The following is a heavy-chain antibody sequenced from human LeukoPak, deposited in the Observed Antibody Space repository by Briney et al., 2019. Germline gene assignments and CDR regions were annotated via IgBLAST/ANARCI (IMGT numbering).Heavy chain of an antibody. CDR1: GYTFTGYY. CDR3: ARVRALSAITIFGVARRSFDY. J-gene: IGHJ4*02. CDR2: INPNSGGP. Sequence: ASVNVSCKASGYTFTGYYIHWVRQAPGQGLEWMGRINPNSGGPNYAQNFQGRVTMTRDTSISTAYMELSRLRSEDTAVYYCARVRALSAITIFGVARRSFDYWGQGTLVTVSS. V-gene: IGHV1-2*06. D-gene: IGHD3-3*01.